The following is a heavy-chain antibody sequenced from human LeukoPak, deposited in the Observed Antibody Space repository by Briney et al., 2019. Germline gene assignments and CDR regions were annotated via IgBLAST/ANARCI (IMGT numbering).Heavy chain of an antibody. V-gene: IGHV3-30-3*01. CDR3: ARDGATPFDYYMDV. CDR2: ISYDGSNK. Sequence: PGGSLRLSCAASGFTFSSYAMHWVRQAPGKGLEWVAVISYDGSNKYYADSVKGRFTISRDNSKNTLYLQMNSLRAEDTAVYYCARDGATPFDYYMDVWGKGTTVTVSS. J-gene: IGHJ6*03. CDR1: GFTFSSYA. D-gene: IGHD3-16*01.